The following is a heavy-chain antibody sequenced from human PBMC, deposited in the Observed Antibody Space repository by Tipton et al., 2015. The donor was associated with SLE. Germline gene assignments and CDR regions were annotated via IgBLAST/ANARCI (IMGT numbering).Heavy chain of an antibody. D-gene: IGHD3-10*01. CDR2: IYSGGST. CDR1: GFTVSSNY. V-gene: IGHV3-53*01. J-gene: IGHJ4*02. Sequence: SLRLSCAASGFTVSSNYMGWVRQAPGKGLEWVSVIYSGGSTYYADSVKGRFTISRDNSKNTLYLQMNSLRAEDTAVYYCARAPLGDLMFDYWGQGTLVTVSS. CDR3: ARAPLGDLMFDY.